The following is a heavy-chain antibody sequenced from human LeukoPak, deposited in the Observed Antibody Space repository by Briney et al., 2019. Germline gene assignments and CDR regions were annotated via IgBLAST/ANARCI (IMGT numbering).Heavy chain of an antibody. Sequence: PSETLSLTCTVSGGSISSSSYYWGWIRQPPGKGLEWIGSIYYSGSTYYNPSLKSRVTISVDTSKNQFSLKLSSVTAADTAVYYCARASSGWPGHYYYYMDVWGKGTTVTISS. D-gene: IGHD6-19*01. CDR1: GGSISSSSYY. CDR2: IYYSGST. J-gene: IGHJ6*03. V-gene: IGHV4-39*07. CDR3: ARASSGWPGHYYYYMDV.